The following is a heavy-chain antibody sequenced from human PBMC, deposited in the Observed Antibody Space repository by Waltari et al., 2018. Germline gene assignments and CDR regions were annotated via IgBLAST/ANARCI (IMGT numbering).Heavy chain of an antibody. CDR1: GGSFSGYY. J-gene: IGHJ6*03. V-gene: IGHV4-34*01. D-gene: IGHD3-10*01. CDR3: ARDRRVRGVLSYYMDV. CDR2: INHSGST. Sequence: QVQLQQWGAGLLKPSETLSLTCAVYGGSFSGYYWSWIRQPPGKGLEWIGEINHSGSTNYNPSLKSRVTISVDTSKNQFSLKLSSVTAADTAVYYCARDRRVRGVLSYYMDVWGKGTTVTISS.